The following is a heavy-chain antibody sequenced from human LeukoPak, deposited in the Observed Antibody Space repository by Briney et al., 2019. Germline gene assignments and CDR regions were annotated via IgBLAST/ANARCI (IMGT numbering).Heavy chain of an antibody. CDR2: IWYDGSNK. CDR3: ARDAVRAYCSSTSCYGNDAFDI. V-gene: IGHV3-33*01. J-gene: IGHJ3*02. D-gene: IGHD2-2*01. Sequence: PGGSLRLSCAASGFTFSSYGMHWVRQAPGKGLEWVAVIWYDGSNKYYADSVKGRFTISRDNSKNTLYLQMNSLRAEDTAVYYCARDAVRAYCSSTSCYGNDAFDIWGQGTMVTVSS. CDR1: GFTFSSYG.